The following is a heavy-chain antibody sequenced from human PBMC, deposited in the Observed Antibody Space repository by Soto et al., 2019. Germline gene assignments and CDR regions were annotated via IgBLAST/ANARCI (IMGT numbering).Heavy chain of an antibody. D-gene: IGHD4-4*01. CDR3: AKDSMGGMTTVTRDY. CDR2: LVVGSGNT. CDR1: GFMFTSSA. J-gene: IGHJ4*02. V-gene: IGHV1-58*01. Sequence: SVKVSCKTSGFMFTSSAVQWVRQARGQRLEWIGWLVVGSGNTHYAQHFQERVTLTRDMSTGTAYMELNSLRAEDTAVYYCAKDSMGGMTTVTRDYWGQGTLVTVSS.